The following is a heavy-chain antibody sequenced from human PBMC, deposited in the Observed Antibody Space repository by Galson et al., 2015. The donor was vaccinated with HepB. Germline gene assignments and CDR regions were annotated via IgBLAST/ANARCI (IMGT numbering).Heavy chain of an antibody. CDR1: GYTFTSYN. Sequence: SVKVSCKASGYTFTSYNMHWVRQAPGQSLEWMGWINTGNGHTKYSQKFQDRVTITEDNSTTTAYMELSSLRSDDTAVYYCARYSPSRCPSTTCYLHAFDMWGQGTMVTVSS. J-gene: IGHJ3*02. CDR3: ARYSPSRCPSTTCYLHAFDM. V-gene: IGHV1-3*04. CDR2: INTGNGHT. D-gene: IGHD2-2*01.